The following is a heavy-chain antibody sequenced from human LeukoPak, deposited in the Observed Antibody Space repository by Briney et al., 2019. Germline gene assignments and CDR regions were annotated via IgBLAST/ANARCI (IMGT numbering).Heavy chain of an antibody. Sequence: GGSLRLSCAASGFTFSSYGMHWVRQAPGKGLEWVAVISYDGSNKYYADSAKGRFTISRDNSKNTLYLQMNSLRAEDTAVYYCARERGGKIQLWLPAPLDYWGQGTLVTVSS. D-gene: IGHD5-18*01. CDR2: ISYDGSNK. J-gene: IGHJ4*02. CDR1: GFTFSSYG. CDR3: ARERGGKIQLWLPAPLDY. V-gene: IGHV3-30*03.